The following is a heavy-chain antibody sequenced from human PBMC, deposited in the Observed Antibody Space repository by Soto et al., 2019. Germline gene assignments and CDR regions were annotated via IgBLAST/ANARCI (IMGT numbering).Heavy chain of an antibody. J-gene: IGHJ4*02. CDR2: IIPMLGTP. V-gene: IGHV1-69*06. CDR3: AKEKSRYDRSGYYRPDY. CDR1: GDTFSSYA. D-gene: IGHD3-22*01. Sequence: SCKSSGDTFSSYAISWVRQAPGQGLEWMGGIIPMLGTPSYAQKFQDRVTITADKFTSTAYMELSGLRSEDTAVYYCAKEKSRYDRSGYYRPDYWGQGTLVTVSS.